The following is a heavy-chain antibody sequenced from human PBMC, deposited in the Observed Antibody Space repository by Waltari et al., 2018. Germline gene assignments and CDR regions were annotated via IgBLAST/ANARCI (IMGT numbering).Heavy chain of an antibody. CDR2: LNTNTGNP. D-gene: IGHD2-2*01. Sequence: QVQLVQSGSELKKPGASVKVSCKASGYTFTNYAINWLRQAPGQGLELMGWLNTNTGNPTYVQGFTGRFVFSLDTSVSTAYLQINSLKADDTAVYYCAREVVPAATIVVNWFDPWGQGTLVTVSS. CDR1: GYTFTNYA. CDR3: AREVVPAATIVVNWFDP. V-gene: IGHV7-4-1*02. J-gene: IGHJ5*02.